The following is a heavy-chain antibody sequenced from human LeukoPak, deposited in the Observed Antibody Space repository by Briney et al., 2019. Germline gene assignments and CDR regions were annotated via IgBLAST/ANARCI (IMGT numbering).Heavy chain of an antibody. CDR3: AKERPISVASYFDY. V-gene: IGHV3-43*02. CDR2: ITGDGAGT. Sequence: GGPLRLSCAASGFTFDDYTMHWVRQAPGKGLEWVSLITGDGAGTYYADSVKGRFTISRDNSKNSLYLQMNGLRTEDTALYYCAKERPISVASYFDYWGQGTLVTVSS. CDR1: GFTFDDYT. J-gene: IGHJ4*02. D-gene: IGHD6-19*01.